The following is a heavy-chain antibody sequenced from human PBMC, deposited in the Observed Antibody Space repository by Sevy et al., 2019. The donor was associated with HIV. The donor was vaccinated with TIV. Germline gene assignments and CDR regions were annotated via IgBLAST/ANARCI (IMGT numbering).Heavy chain of an antibody. CDR3: ARIKGASSSYAMDV. CDR1: GLTVGSLS. D-gene: IGHD2-2*01. CDR2: IYSAGTT. J-gene: IGHJ6*02. V-gene: IGHV3-53*01. Sequence: GGSLRLSCVASGLTVGSLSINWVRQAPGKGLEWVSLIYSAGTTFYSDSVKGRFTISRDNSNNTLDLQMNSLRAEDTAIYYCARIKGASSSYAMDVWGQGTTVPVSS.